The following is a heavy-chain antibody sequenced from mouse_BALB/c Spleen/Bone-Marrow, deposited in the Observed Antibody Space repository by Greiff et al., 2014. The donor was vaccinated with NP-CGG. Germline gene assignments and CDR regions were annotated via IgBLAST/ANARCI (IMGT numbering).Heavy chain of an antibody. CDR1: GYAFTNYL. D-gene: IGHD2-4*01. CDR2: IDPGSGGT. J-gene: IGHJ4*01. CDR3: AREGYDNDGGRSMDY. Sequence: QVQLQQPGAVLVRPGTSVKVSCKASGYAFTNYLIEWVKQRPGQGLEWIGLIDPGSGGTNYNEKFKGKATLTADKSSSTAYMQLSSLTSDDSAVYFCAREGYDNDGGRSMDYWGQGTSVTVSS. V-gene: IGHV1-54*01.